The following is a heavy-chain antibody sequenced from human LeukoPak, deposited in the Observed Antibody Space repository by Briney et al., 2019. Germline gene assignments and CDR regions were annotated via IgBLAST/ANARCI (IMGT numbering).Heavy chain of an antibody. Sequence: ASVKVSCKASGYTFTSYDINWVRQATGQGLEWMGWMNPNSGNTGYAQKFQGRVTMTRNTSISTAYMELGSLRSEDTAVYYCARGFSFLLRYFDWLLRPENYYYYYGMDVWGQGTAVTVSS. CDR3: ARGFSFLLRYFDWLLRPENYYYYYGMDV. V-gene: IGHV1-8*01. CDR2: MNPNSGNT. D-gene: IGHD3-9*01. J-gene: IGHJ6*02. CDR1: GYTFTSYD.